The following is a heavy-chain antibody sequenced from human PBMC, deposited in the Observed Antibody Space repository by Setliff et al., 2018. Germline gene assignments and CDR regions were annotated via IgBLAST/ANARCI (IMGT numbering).Heavy chain of an antibody. V-gene: IGHV3-11*04. Sequence: GGSLRLSCAASGFTFSDYYMSWIRQAPGKGLEWVSYITSSGTTTFYTDSVKGRFAISRDNARNSLYLQMSSLRSEDTAVYYCVKASSDLSMAYFDLWGQGTLVTVSS. D-gene: IGHD3-16*02. CDR2: ITSSGTTT. CDR1: GFTFSDYY. J-gene: IGHJ4*02. CDR3: VKASSDLSMAYFDL.